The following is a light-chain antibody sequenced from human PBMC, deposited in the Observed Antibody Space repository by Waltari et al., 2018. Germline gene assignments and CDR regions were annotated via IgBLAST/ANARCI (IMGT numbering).Light chain of an antibody. Sequence: QSVLTQPPSVSGAPGPRVTISCTGDRSNTGAGYDGQLYPQVQLTAPRLLIFGNNNRPSGIPDRFSASKSGTSASLAITGLQADDEADYYCQSYDSSLSALVFGGGTKLTVL. J-gene: IGLJ3*02. CDR1: RSNTGAGYD. CDR2: GNN. V-gene: IGLV1-40*01. CDR3: QSYDSSLSALV.